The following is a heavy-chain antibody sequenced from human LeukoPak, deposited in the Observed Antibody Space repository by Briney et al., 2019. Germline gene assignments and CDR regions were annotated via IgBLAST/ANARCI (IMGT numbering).Heavy chain of an antibody. D-gene: IGHD6-25*01. CDR2: ISGSGGST. Sequence: GGSLRLSCAASGFTFSSYAMSWVRQAPGKGLEWVSAISGSGGSTYYADSVKGRFTISRDNSKNTLFLQMNSLRAEDTALYYCAKDKDTSGPAASDHWGQGTLVIVSS. CDR3: AKDKDTSGPAASDH. J-gene: IGHJ4*02. V-gene: IGHV3-23*01. CDR1: GFTFSSYA.